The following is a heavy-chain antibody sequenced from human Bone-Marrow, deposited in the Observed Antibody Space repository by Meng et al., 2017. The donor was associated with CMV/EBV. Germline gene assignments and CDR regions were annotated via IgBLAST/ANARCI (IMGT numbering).Heavy chain of an antibody. CDR3: ARTGPASSYYYYGMDV. V-gene: IGHV4-34*01. CDR1: GGSFSGYY. Sequence: SETLSLTCAVYGGSFSGYYWSWIRQPPGKGLEWIGEINHSGSTNYNPSLKSRVTISVDTSKNQFSLKLSSVTAADTAVYYCARTGPASSYYYYGMDVWGQGTTVTGSS. J-gene: IGHJ6*01. CDR2: INHSGST. D-gene: IGHD2-2*01.